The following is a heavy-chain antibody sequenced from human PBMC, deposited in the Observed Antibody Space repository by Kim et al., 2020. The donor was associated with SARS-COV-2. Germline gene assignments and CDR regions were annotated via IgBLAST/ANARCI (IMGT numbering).Heavy chain of an antibody. V-gene: IGHV3-74*01. CDR2: SNSDGSST. CDR1: GFTFSNHW. CDR3: ARAVRYFAFDI. Sequence: GGSLRLSCAASGFTFSNHWMHWVRQAPGKGLVWVSRSNSDGSSTTYADSVKGRFTISRDNAKNTLYLQMNSLRAEDTAVYYCARAVRYFAFDIWGHGTMVTVSA. J-gene: IGHJ3*02. D-gene: IGHD1-20*01.